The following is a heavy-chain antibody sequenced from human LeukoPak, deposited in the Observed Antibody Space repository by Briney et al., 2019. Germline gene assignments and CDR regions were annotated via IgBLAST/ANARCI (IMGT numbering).Heavy chain of an antibody. CDR2: ISSSSRTI. D-gene: IGHD3-22*01. CDR3: ARGSAYYYDSSGDDFDY. V-gene: IGHV3-48*02. Sequence: GGSLRLSCAASGFTFSSYSMNWVRQAPGKGLEWVSYISSSSRTIYYADSVKGRFTISRDNAENSLYLQMNSLRDEDTAVYYCARGSAYYYDSSGDDFDYWGQGTLVTVSS. J-gene: IGHJ4*02. CDR1: GFTFSSYS.